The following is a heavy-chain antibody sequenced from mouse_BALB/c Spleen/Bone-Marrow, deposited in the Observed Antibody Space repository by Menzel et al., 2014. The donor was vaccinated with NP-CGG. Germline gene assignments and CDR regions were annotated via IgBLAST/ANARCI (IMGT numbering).Heavy chain of an antibody. J-gene: IGHJ2*01. CDR1: GYAFTDYL. CDR3: ARYDGYFDY. D-gene: IGHD2-3*01. CDR2: INPGSGST. Sequence: VQLQQSGAELVRPGTSVKVSCKASGYAFTDYLMEWLKQRPGQGLEWIGVINPGSGSTDYNEKFKDKATLTADKSSSTAYMQLSSLTSDDSAVYFCARYDGYFDYWVQGTILTVSS. V-gene: IGHV1-54*01.